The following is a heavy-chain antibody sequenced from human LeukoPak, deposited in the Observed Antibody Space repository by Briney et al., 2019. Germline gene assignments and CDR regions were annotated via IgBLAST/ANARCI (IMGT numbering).Heavy chain of an antibody. CDR1: GGSFSGYY. Sequence: SDTLSLTCAVYGGSFSGYYWTWIRQPPGKGLEWIGEINHSGSSNYSPSLKSRVTISVDTSKNQFSLKLSSVTAADTAVYYCARRNPSSGWPFDYWGQGTLVTV. V-gene: IGHV4-34*01. CDR3: ARRNPSSGWPFDY. CDR2: INHSGSS. D-gene: IGHD6-19*01. J-gene: IGHJ4*02.